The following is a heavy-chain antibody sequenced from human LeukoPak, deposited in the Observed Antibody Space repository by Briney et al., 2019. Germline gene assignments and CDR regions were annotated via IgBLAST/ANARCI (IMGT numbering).Heavy chain of an antibody. D-gene: IGHD3-16*01. CDR2: ISASANTI. J-gene: IGHJ2*01. CDR3: ARDRWGPTKSFEL. V-gene: IGHV3-11*01. Sequence: GGSLRLSCVGSGFTFSDYVMGWIRQAPGKGLEWISYISASANTIYYADSVKGRFTISRDNAKNSLYVQLTSLSAEDTAVYFCARDRWGPTKSFELWGRGTLVTVSS. CDR1: GFTFSDYV.